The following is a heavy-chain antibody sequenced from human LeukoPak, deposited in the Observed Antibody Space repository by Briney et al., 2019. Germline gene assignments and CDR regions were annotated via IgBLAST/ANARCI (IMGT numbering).Heavy chain of an antibody. CDR2: ISWNSGSI. V-gene: IGHV3-9*01. Sequence: GGSLRLSCAASGFTFDDYAMHWVRQAPGKGLEWVSGISWNSGSIGYADSVKGRFTISRDNAKNSPYLQMNSLRAEDTALYYCAKDMSDFWSGYQEDWGQGTLVTVSS. D-gene: IGHD3-3*01. CDR1: GFTFDDYA. CDR3: AKDMSDFWSGYQED. J-gene: IGHJ4*02.